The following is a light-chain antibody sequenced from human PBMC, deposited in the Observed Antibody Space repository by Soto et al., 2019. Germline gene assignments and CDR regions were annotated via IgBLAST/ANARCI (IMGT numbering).Light chain of an antibody. CDR3: QQSNYYPRT. V-gene: IGKV1-5*01. Sequence: SASVVDRVTITCRASQSISSRVAWYQQKPGQAPKLLIYDASSLQSGVPSRFSGSGSGTEFTLTISSLQPDDLATYYCQQSNYYPRTFGGGTKVDIK. CDR2: DAS. J-gene: IGKJ4*01. CDR1: QSISSR.